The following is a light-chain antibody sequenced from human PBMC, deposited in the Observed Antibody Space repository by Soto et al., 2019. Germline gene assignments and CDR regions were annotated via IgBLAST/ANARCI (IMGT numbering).Light chain of an antibody. CDR2: DVS. J-gene: IGLJ1*01. CDR1: NSDVGGNNH. CDR3: NSYTSTITYV. V-gene: IGLV2-14*03. Sequence: QSALTQPASVSGSPGQSITISCTGTNSDVGGNNHVSWFRQHPGKAPKLIIYDVSNRPSGVSNRFSGSKSGNTASLTISGLQAEDAADYYCNSYTSTITYVFGPGTKLTVL.